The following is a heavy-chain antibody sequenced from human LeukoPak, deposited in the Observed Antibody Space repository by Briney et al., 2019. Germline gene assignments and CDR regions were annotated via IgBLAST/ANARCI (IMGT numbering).Heavy chain of an antibody. J-gene: IGHJ5*02. V-gene: IGHV3-7*01. CDR3: ARAPGEGWFDP. Sequence: GGSLRLSCAASGFTFSSYWMSWVRQAPGKGLEWVASVKQDGSEKYYVDSVKGRFTISRDNAKNSLYLQVNSLRAEDTALYYCARAPGEGWFDPWGQGTLVTVSS. CDR2: VKQDGSEK. CDR1: GFTFSSYW. D-gene: IGHD4-17*01.